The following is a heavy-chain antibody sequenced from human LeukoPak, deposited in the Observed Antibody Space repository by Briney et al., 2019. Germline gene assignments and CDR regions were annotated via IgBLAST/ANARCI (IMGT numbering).Heavy chain of an antibody. Sequence: PSETLSLTCTVSGGSISSYYWSWIRQPPGKGLEWIGYIYYSGSTNYNPSLKSRVTISVDTSKNQFSLKLSSVTAADTAVYYCARDGAAAGTPQHWGQGTLVTVSS. V-gene: IGHV4-59*01. CDR1: GGSISSYY. CDR2: IYYSGST. J-gene: IGHJ1*01. D-gene: IGHD6-13*01. CDR3: ARDGAAAGTPQH.